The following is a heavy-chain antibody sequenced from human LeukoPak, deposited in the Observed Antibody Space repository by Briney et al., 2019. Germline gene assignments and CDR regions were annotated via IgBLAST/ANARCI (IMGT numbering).Heavy chain of an antibody. CDR3: ARERGMVREVPSRPDF. D-gene: IGHD3-10*01. CDR1: GYTFATYG. CDR2: INTNNGNT. Sequence: ASVKVSCKTSGYTFATYGISWVRQAPGQGLEWMGWINTNNGNTNYAQILQGRVTMTTDASTSTAYMELRSLRSDDTAVYYCARERGMVREVPSRPDFWGQGSLVTVSS. J-gene: IGHJ4*02. V-gene: IGHV1-18*01.